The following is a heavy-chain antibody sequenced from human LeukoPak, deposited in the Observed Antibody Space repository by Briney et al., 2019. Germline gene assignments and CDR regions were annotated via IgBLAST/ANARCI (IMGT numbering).Heavy chain of an antibody. Sequence: PGGSLRLSCAASGFTFSDYDMHWVRQAPGKGLEWVSAIGTAGDTYYTGSVKGRFTISRENAKHSLYLQMNSLRAGDTAVYYCARVAKERVGGVYYFDYWGQGTLVTVSS. J-gene: IGHJ4*02. CDR3: ARVAKERVGGVYYFDY. V-gene: IGHV3-13*01. CDR2: IGTAGDT. CDR1: GFTFSDYD. D-gene: IGHD1-1*01.